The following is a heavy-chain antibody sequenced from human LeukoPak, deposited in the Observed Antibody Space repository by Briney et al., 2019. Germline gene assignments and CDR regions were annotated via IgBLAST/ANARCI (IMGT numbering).Heavy chain of an antibody. CDR2: MYSGGTT. V-gene: IGHV3-53*01. CDR3: ARGGNYYDRSGYYSGQALDI. J-gene: IGHJ3*02. Sequence: GGSLRLSCAASGFSVSSNYMNWVRQAPGKGLEWVSVMYSGGTTYYAGSVKGRFTLSRDKSENTLYLQMNSLRAQDTAVYYCARGGNYYDRSGYYSGQALDIWGQGTMVTVSS. D-gene: IGHD3-22*01. CDR1: GFSVSSNY.